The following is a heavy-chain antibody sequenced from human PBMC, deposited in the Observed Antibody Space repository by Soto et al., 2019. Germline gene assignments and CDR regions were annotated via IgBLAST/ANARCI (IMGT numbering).Heavy chain of an antibody. V-gene: IGHV3-21*01. CDR3: ARARIVVVITTAAPYFDY. Sequence: GSLRLSCAASGFTFSSYSMNWVRQAPGKGLEWVSSISSSSSYIYYADSVKGRFTISRDNAKNSLYLQMNSLRAEDTAVYYCARARIVVVITTAAPYFDYWGQGTLVTVSS. CDR2: ISSSSSYI. D-gene: IGHD3-22*01. J-gene: IGHJ4*02. CDR1: GFTFSSYS.